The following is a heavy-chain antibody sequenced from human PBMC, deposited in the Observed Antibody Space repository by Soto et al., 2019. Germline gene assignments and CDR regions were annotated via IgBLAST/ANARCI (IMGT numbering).Heavy chain of an antibody. V-gene: IGHV4-39*01. J-gene: IGHJ4*02. D-gene: IGHD5-18*01. Sequence: QLQLQESGPGLVKPSETLSLTCTVSNGSISSSSYYWGWIRQPPGKWLGWIGLIYYSGNTYYNPSVKSRVTLSVNASKNQCSPRLSSVTAAGAAVYYCAKRGYSVAYLPSNAWSQGSLVTASS. CDR2: IYYSGNT. CDR1: NGSISSSSYY. CDR3: AKRGYSVAYLPSNA.